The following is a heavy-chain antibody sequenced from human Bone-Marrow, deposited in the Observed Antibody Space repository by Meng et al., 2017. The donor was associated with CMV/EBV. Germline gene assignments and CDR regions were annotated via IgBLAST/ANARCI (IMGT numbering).Heavy chain of an antibody. D-gene: IGHD2-21*01. CDR2: IHYDGSYN. CDR3: AKERIVGLHCGGECSFDY. J-gene: IGHJ4*02. Sequence: GGSLRLSCAASGFTFSSYGMHWVRQAPGKGLEWVAFIHYDGSYNDYVESVQGRFTISRDNSKKMLYLEMNSLRAEDTAMYYCAKERIVGLHCGGECSFDYWGLRTLVTVSS. CDR1: GFTFSSYG. V-gene: IGHV3-30*02.